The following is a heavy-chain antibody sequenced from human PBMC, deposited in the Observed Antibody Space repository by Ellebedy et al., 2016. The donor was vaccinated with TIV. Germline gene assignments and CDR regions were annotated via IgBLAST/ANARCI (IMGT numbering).Heavy chain of an antibody. CDR2: IYYSGST. CDR1: GDSITSSSYY. Sequence: MPGGSLRLSCTVSGDSITSSSYYWGWIRQPPGKGLEWIGIIYYSGSTSYNSSLKSRVTISIDTSKNQFSLILSSVTAADTAVYYCARVAVWSGSYYFDFWGQGTLVTVSS. J-gene: IGHJ4*02. V-gene: IGHV4-39*07. CDR3: ARVAVWSGSYYFDF. D-gene: IGHD3-10*01.